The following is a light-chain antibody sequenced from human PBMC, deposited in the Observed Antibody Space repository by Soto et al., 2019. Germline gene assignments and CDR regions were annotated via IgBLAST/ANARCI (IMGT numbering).Light chain of an antibody. Sequence: AIQLTQSPSSLSASVGDRVTITCRASQDIRGALAWYQQKPGKAPKILIYDVSTLESGVPSRFSGSSSGPDFTLTISSLQPVDFATYCCQQFNSYPITFGQGTRLEIK. CDR3: QQFNSYPIT. V-gene: IGKV1-13*02. CDR1: QDIRGA. CDR2: DVS. J-gene: IGKJ5*01.